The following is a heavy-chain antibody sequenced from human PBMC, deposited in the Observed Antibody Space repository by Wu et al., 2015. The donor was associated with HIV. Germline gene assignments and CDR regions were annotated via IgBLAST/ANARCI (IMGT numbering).Heavy chain of an antibody. V-gene: IGHV1-18*01. CDR3: AREVPGRGSYGGVGNWFDP. CDR1: GYTFTSYG. J-gene: IGHJ5*02. D-gene: IGHD1-26*01. Sequence: QVQLVQSGAEVKKPGASVKVSCKASGYTFTSYGISWVRQAPGQGLEWMGWISAYNGNTNYAQKLQGRVTMTTDTSTSTAYMELRSLRSDDTAVYYCAREVPGRGSYGGVGNWFDPWGQGTLVTVSS. CDR2: ISAYNGNT.